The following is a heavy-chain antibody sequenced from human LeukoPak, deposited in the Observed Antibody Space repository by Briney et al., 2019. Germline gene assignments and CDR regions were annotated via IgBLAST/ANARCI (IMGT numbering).Heavy chain of an antibody. Sequence: PGGSLRLSCTVSEFTFSTSWMNWGRQAPGKGLEWVANLNPDASVGRYVDSVKGRFSVSRDNGQNTGYLQMNSLRVDDTGVYFCLAWASPTPYWGPGTPVAVSS. D-gene: IGHD1-26*01. CDR1: EFTFSTSW. J-gene: IGHJ1*01. CDR2: LNPDASVG. V-gene: IGHV3-7*02. CDR3: LAWASPTPY.